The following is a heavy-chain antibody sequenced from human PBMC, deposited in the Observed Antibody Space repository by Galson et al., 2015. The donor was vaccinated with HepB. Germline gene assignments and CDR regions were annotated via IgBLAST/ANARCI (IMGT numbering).Heavy chain of an antibody. V-gene: IGHV3-7*03. CDR2: IKQNGTEE. CDR1: GFTFSTYW. J-gene: IGHJ4*02. D-gene: IGHD6-6*01. Sequence: SLRLSCAASGFTFSTYWMTWVRQAPGKGLEWVASIKQNGTEEYYVDSVKGRFTISRDNANNSLFLQMNSLRMEDTAVYYCAREREADLVFGWLVDRHYFEYWGQGILVTVSS. CDR3: AREREADLVFGWLVDRHYFEY.